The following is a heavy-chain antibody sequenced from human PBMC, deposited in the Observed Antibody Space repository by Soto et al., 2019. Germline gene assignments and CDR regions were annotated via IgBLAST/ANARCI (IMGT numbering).Heavy chain of an antibody. J-gene: IGHJ4*02. Sequence: QVQLQESGPGLVKPSQTLSLTCTVSGGSISSGGDYWNWIRQHPGKGLEWIGYIDYSGSTYYNPSLKRRVTMSVETSQKHFSLTLSSVAAADTAGYYCAREPLTWGQGTLVSVSS. CDR2: IDYSGST. CDR3: AREPLT. CDR1: GGSISSGGDY. V-gene: IGHV4-31*03.